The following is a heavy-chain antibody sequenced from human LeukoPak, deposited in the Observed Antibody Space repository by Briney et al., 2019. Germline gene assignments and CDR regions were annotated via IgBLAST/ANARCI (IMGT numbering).Heavy chain of an antibody. J-gene: IGHJ5*02. CDR3: ARDSRSSGWYNWFDP. V-gene: IGHV4-61*02. CDR1: GGSISSGSYY. D-gene: IGHD6-19*01. CDR2: IYTSGST. Sequence: SETLSLTCTVSGGSISSGSYYWSWIRQPAGKGLEWIGRIYTSGSTNYNPSLKSRVTISVDTSKNQSSLKLSSVTAADTAVHYCARDSRSSGWYNWFDPWGQGTLVTVSS.